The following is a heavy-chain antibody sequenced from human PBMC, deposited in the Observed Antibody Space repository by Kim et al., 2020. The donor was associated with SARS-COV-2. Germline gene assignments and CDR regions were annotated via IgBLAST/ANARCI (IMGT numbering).Heavy chain of an antibody. V-gene: IGHV4-61*01. CDR2: IYYSGST. Sequence: SETLSLTCTVSGGSVSSGSYYWSWIRQPPGNGLEWIGYIYYSGSTNYNPSLKSRVTISVDTSKNQFSLKLSSVTAADTAVYYCARGVVWGTVTPDQYYYYYGMDVWVQGTTVTVSS. D-gene: IGHD4-17*01. CDR3: ARGVVWGTVTPDQYYYYYGMDV. CDR1: GGSVSSGSYY. J-gene: IGHJ6*02.